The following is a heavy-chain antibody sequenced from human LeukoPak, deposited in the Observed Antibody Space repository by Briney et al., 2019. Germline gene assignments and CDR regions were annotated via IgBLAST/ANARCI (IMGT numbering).Heavy chain of an antibody. Sequence: GGSLRLSCAASGFTFSNYGMHWVRQAPGKGLEWVAVISYDGSNKYYADSVKGRFTISRDNSKNTLYLQMNSLRAEDTAVYYCAKGSMVRGVIYYWGQGTLVTVSS. CDR2: ISYDGSNK. CDR3: AKGSMVRGVIYY. J-gene: IGHJ4*02. CDR1: GFTFSNYG. D-gene: IGHD3-10*01. V-gene: IGHV3-30*18.